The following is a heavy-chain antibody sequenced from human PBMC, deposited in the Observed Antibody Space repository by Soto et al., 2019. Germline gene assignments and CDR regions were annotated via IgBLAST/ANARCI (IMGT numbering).Heavy chain of an antibody. CDR1: GYSFTSYW. V-gene: IGHV5-10-1*01. CDR3: ARQDDTGSDY. J-gene: IGHJ4*02. Sequence: GESLKVSWEVSGYSFTSYWISWVRKMPGKGLEWMGRIDPSDSYTNYSPSFQGHVTISADKSISTAYLQWSSLKASDTAMYYCARQDDTGSDYWGQGTLVTVSS. CDR2: IDPSDSYT. D-gene: IGHD3-9*01.